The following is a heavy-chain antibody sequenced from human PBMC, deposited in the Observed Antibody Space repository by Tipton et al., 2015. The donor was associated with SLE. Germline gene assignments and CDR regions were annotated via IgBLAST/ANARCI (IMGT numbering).Heavy chain of an antibody. J-gene: IGHJ4*02. V-gene: IGHV3-64D*06. CDR3: VKGRPAGYSYGFPDY. D-gene: IGHD5-18*01. CDR2: ITPNGGTT. Sequence: SLRLSCLTSGLTFNVYTLHWVRQAPGKGLEYVSAITPNGGTTYYADSVKGRFTISRDNSKNTLYLQMSSLRVEDTAVYYCVKGRPAGYSYGFPDYWGQGTLVTVSS. CDR1: GLTFNVYT.